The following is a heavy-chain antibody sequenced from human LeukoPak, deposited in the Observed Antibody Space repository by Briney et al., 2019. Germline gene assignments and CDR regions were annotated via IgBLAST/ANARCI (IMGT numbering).Heavy chain of an antibody. CDR1: GFPFSSYE. J-gene: IGHJ5*02. CDR3: ARGQRPQYTSTWDNWFDH. Sequence: PGGSLRLSCAASGFPFSSYEMNWVRQAPGKRLQWVSYISSSGNKIYYAASVKGRFTISRDNAKNSLYLQIDSLRAEDTAVYYCARGQRPQYTSTWDNWFDHWGQGTQVTVSS. V-gene: IGHV3-48*03. D-gene: IGHD2-2*01. CDR2: ISSSGNKI.